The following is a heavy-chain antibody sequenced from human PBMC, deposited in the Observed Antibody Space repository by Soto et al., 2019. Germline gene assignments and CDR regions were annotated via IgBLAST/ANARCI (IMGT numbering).Heavy chain of an antibody. CDR1: GYTFTIYG. CDR3: ARDRGDYEDY. V-gene: IGHV1-18*01. Sequence: QVQLVQSGTEVKKPGASVKVSCKASGYTFTIYGISWVRQAPGQGLEWLGWISTYNGKTNYVQKRQGRVTMTTDTSTSTANMELRSRRADDTAVYYCARDRGDYEDYWGQGTLVTVS. CDR2: ISTYNGKT. J-gene: IGHJ4*02. D-gene: IGHD4-17*01.